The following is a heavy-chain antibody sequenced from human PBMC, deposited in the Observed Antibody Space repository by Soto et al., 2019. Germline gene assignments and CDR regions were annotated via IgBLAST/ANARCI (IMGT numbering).Heavy chain of an antibody. V-gene: IGHV3-23*01. J-gene: IGHJ5*02. Sequence: DVQLLESGGGLVQPGGSLRLTCAASGFTLSNYAMSWVRQAPGKGLEWVSVVSGHSRSIYYTDSVRGRFTISRDNSKDILYLKTNSLRGEETAVYPCAKNNPSRAHTSGWNDWFDPWGQGTLVTVSS. D-gene: IGHD6-19*01. CDR1: GFTLSNYA. CDR3: AKNNPSRAHTSGWNDWFDP. CDR2: VSGHSRSI.